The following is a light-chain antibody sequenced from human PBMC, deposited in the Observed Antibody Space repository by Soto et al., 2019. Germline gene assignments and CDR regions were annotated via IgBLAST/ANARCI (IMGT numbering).Light chain of an antibody. CDR2: GAS. J-gene: IGKJ1*01. CDR1: PSVSRRY. V-gene: IGKV3-20*01. CDR3: QQYGNSPQT. Sequence: IMLKLSLGALSLSTGERATLSCRPSPSVSRRYSAWYQPKPGQAPRPPIYGASSRETGIPNSFSGSGSGTEFTLTISRLESEDFAVYYCQQYGNSPQTFGQATKVDIK.